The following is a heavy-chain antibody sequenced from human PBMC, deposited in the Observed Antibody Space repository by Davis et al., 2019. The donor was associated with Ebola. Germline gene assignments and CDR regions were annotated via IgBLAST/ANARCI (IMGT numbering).Heavy chain of an antibody. V-gene: IGHV4-61*01. J-gene: IGHJ4*02. CDR3: ARDRDSSFDY. D-gene: IGHD6-13*01. Sequence: PSETLSLTCTVSGGSVSSGSYYWSWIRQPPGKGLEWIGYIYYSGSTYYNPSLKSRVTISVDTSKNQFSLKLSSVTAADTAVYYCARDRDSSFDYWGQGTLVTVSS. CDR2: IYYSGST. CDR1: GGSVSSGSYY.